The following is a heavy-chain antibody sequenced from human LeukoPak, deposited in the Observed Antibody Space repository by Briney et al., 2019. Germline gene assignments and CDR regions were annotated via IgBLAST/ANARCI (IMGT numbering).Heavy chain of an antibody. Sequence: GGSLRLSCAASGCTFSSYSMNWVRQAPGKGLEWVSYISSSSSTIYYAYSMNRRFTIYRDNAKNSLYMRMNRLRAEDTAVYYCARARTDDAFDIWGQGTMVTVSS. CDR2: ISSSSSTI. CDR1: GCTFSSYS. J-gene: IGHJ3*02. CDR3: ARARTDDAFDI. V-gene: IGHV3-48*01.